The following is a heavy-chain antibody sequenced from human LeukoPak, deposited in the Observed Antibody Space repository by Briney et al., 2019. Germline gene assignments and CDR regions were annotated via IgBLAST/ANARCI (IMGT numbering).Heavy chain of an antibody. D-gene: IGHD1-1*01. V-gene: IGHV3-7*01. Sequence: GGSLRLSCAASGFTFSSYWMSWVRQAPGKGLDWVANIKQDGSEKYYADSVKGRFTISRDNSKNTLYLQMNSLRAEDTAVYYCAKDQRLPAYYFDYWGQGTLVTVSS. CDR3: AKDQRLPAYYFDY. CDR2: IKQDGSEK. J-gene: IGHJ4*02. CDR1: GFTFSSYW.